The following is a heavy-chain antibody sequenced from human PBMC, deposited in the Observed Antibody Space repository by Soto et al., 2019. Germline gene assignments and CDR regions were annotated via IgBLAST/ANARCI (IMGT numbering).Heavy chain of an antibody. V-gene: IGHV1-8*01. CDR2: MNPNSGNT. D-gene: IGHD3-9*01. CDR3: ARVNIANLRYFDWLPRYFDL. J-gene: IGHJ2*01. CDR1: GYTFTSYD. Sequence: ASVKVSCKASGYTFTSYDINWVRQATGQGIKWKGWMNPNSGNTGYAQKFQGRVTMTRNTSISTAYMELSSLRSEDTAVYYCARVNIANLRYFDWLPRYFDLWGRGTLVTVSS.